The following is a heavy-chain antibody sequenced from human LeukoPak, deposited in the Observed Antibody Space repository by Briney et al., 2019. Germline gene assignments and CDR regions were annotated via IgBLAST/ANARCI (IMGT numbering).Heavy chain of an antibody. CDR1: GFTFSSYA. D-gene: IGHD1-26*01. J-gene: IGHJ4*02. CDR2: ISGSGGST. Sequence: PGGSLRLPCAASGFTFSSYAMSWVRQAPGKGLEWVSAISGSGGSTYYADSVKGRFTISRDNSKNTLYLQMNSLRAEDTAVYYCAKDQDSGSTPPWVIPGVVDHWGQGTLVTVSS. CDR3: AKDQDSGSTPPWVIPGVVDH. V-gene: IGHV3-23*01.